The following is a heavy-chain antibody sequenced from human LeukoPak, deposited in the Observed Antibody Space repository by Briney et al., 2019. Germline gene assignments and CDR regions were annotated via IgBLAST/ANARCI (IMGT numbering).Heavy chain of an antibody. D-gene: IGHD6-13*01. CDR2: INPNSGDT. CDR1: GYTFTGYY. J-gene: IGHJ4*02. Sequence: ASVKVSCKASGYTFTGYYLDWVRQAPGQGLEWMGWINPNSGDTNYAQKFQGRVTMTRNTSISTAYMELSSLRSEDTAVYYCARVLPIAAAALRGFDYWGQGTLVTVSS. V-gene: IGHV1-2*02. CDR3: ARVLPIAAAALRGFDY.